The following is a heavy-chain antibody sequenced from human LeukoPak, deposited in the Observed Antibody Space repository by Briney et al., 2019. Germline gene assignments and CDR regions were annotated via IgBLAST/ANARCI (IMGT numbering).Heavy chain of an antibody. D-gene: IGHD2-2*01. V-gene: IGHV3-23*01. J-gene: IGHJ4*02. CDR1: GFTFSSYA. CDR3: AKDPFVVVPAASRFFFDY. Sequence: PGGSLRLSCAASGFTFSSYAMSWVRQAPGKGLEWVSAVSGSGDSTYYADSVKGRFTISRDNSKNTLYLQMNSLRAEDTAVYYCAKDPFVVVPAASRFFFDYWGLGTLVTVSS. CDR2: VSGSGDST.